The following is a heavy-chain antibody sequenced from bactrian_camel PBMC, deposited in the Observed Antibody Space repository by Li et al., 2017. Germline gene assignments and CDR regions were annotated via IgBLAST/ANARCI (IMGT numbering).Heavy chain of an antibody. V-gene: IGHV3-2*01. Sequence: HVQLVESGGGLVQPGGSLRLSCEASGFTFSNYYMSWVRQLPGKGLEWVASIYTDGSNKYYSDAVKGRFTISRDNAKNTLYLQLNSLKPEDTAMYYCNTDPRDGGSWCRGRRRWGQGTQVTVS. J-gene: IGHJ4*01. CDR3: NTDPRDGGSWCRGRRR. CDR2: IYTDGSNK. CDR1: GFTFSNYY. D-gene: IGHD6*01.